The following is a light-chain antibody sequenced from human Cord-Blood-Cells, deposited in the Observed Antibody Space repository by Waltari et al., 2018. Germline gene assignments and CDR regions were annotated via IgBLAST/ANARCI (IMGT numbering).Light chain of an antibody. CDR2: EGS. CDR1: SSDVGSYNL. Sequence: QSALTQPASVSGSPGQSITISCTGTSSDVGSYNLVSWYHQHPGKAPTLMLYEGSKRPSGVSNRFSGSKAGNTASLTISGLQAEDEADYYCCSYAGSSTWVFGGGTKLTVL. V-gene: IGLV2-23*01. J-gene: IGLJ3*02. CDR3: CSYAGSSTWV.